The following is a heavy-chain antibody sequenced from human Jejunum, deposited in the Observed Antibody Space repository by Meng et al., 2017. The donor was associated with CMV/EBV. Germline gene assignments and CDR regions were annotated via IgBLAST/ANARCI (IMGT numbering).Heavy chain of an antibody. CDR3: ARSRCTRTSCYTGTFDY. CDR1: SIRSNNG. Sequence: SIRSNNGWRWVRQPPGKGLEWIGEVSPTESTNYNPSLKSRVTISGDRSKNQFSLRLSSVTAADTAVYYCARSRCTRTSCYTGTFDYWGQGTLVTVSS. J-gene: IGHJ4*02. D-gene: IGHD2-2*02. V-gene: IGHV4-4*02. CDR2: VSPTEST.